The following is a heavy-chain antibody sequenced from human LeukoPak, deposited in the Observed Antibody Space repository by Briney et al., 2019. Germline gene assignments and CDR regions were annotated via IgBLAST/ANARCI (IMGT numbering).Heavy chain of an antibody. Sequence: GGSLRLSCAASGFTFDDHAMHWVRQTPGKGLEWVSGISWNGGTIDYADSVKGRFTISRDNAKNSLYLQMNSLRDEDTALYYCAKVGSGSGRYSAFHYWGQGTLVTVSS. J-gene: IGHJ4*02. CDR3: AKVGSGSGRYSAFHY. V-gene: IGHV3-9*01. CDR1: GFTFDDHA. D-gene: IGHD6-19*01. CDR2: ISWNGGTI.